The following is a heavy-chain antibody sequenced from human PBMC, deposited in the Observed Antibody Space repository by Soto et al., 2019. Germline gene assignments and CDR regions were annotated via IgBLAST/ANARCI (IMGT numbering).Heavy chain of an antibody. CDR3: ARDRGPGSGYEGHYYYYYMDV. V-gene: IGHV3-21*01. D-gene: IGHD3-3*01. CDR1: GFTFSSYS. Sequence: GGSLRLSCAASGFTFSSYSMNWVRQAPGKGLEWVSSISSSSSYIYYADSVKGRFTISRDNAKNSLYLQMNSLRAEDTAVYYCARDRGPGSGYEGHYYYYYMDVWGKGTTVTVSS. J-gene: IGHJ6*03. CDR2: ISSSSSYI.